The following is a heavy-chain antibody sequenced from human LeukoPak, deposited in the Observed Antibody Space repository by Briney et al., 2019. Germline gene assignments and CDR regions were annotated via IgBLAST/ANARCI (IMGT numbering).Heavy chain of an antibody. CDR1: GFTFSSYS. CDR3: AKDLHSLSGLLWFGELSARTSRKGYFDY. J-gene: IGHJ4*02. D-gene: IGHD3-10*01. CDR2: ISSSSSYI. Sequence: PGGSLRLSCAASGFTFSSYSMNWVRQAPGKGLEWVSSISSSSSYIYYADSVKGRFTISRDNAKNTLYLQMNSLRAEDTAVYYCAKDLHSLSGLLWFGELSARTSRKGYFDYWGQGTLVTVSS. V-gene: IGHV3-21*04.